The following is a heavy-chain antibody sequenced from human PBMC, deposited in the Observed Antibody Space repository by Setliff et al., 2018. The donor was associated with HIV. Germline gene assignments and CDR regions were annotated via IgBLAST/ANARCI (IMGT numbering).Heavy chain of an antibody. J-gene: IGHJ3*02. D-gene: IGHD2-8*01. Sequence: GESLKISCKGSGYSFSNYWIGWVRQMPGKGLEWMGIIYPGDSDSRYSPSFQGQVTISVDKSINTAYLQWRSLRASDTAMYYCAGPINLWSDDAFDIWGQGTMVTVSS. CDR2: IYPGDSDS. CDR1: GYSFSNYW. CDR3: AGPINLWSDDAFDI. V-gene: IGHV5-51*01.